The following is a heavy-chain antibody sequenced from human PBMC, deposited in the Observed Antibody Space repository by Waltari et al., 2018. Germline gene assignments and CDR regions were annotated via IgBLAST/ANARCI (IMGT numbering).Heavy chain of an antibody. D-gene: IGHD3-3*01. CDR3: ASWSAPFDY. CDR2: INPNSVGT. Sequence: QVQLVQSGAEVKRPGASVKVSCKAAGYIFTDYYMHWVRPAPGKGLGWMGWINPNSVGTNYAQKFQCRVIMTRDTSIGTVYMELSSLQSDDTAIYYWASWSAPFDYWGQGTLVTVSS. V-gene: IGHV1-2*02. J-gene: IGHJ4*02. CDR1: GYIFTDYY.